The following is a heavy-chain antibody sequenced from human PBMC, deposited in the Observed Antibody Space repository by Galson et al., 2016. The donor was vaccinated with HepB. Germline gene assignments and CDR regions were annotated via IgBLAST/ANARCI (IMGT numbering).Heavy chain of an antibody. CDR2: FSPRDSDT. J-gene: IGHJ5*02. V-gene: IGHV5-51*01. D-gene: IGHD3-10*01. CDR1: GYSFTNHW. Sequence: PGESLKISCKGSGYSFTNHWIGWVRQMPGKGLEWMGIFSPRDSDTRYSPSFQGQVTISVDKSISTAYLQWSSLKASDTAMYYCARQGGEGNWFDPWGQGTLVTVPS. CDR3: ARQGGEGNWFDP.